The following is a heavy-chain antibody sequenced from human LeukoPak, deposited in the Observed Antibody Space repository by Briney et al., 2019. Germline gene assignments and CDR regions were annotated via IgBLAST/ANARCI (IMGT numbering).Heavy chain of an antibody. D-gene: IGHD4-17*01. CDR3: ARSYGDYALGAFDI. Sequence: PGGSLRLSCAASGFTFSSYSMNWVRQAPGKGLEWVSSISSSSSYIYYADSVKGRFTISRDNAKNSLYLQMNSLRAEDAAVYYCARSYGDYALGAFDIWGQGTMVTVSS. CDR2: ISSSSSYI. J-gene: IGHJ3*02. CDR1: GFTFSSYS. V-gene: IGHV3-21*01.